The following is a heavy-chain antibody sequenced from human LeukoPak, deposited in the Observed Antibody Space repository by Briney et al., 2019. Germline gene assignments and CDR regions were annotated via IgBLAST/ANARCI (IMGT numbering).Heavy chain of an antibody. Sequence: GGSLRLSCAASGFTFSNYVMGWVRQAPGKGLEWVSSLSDGGANTHYADSVKGRFTISRDNSKNTLYLQLNSLRAEDTAVYYCALGYYFDYWGQGTLVTVSS. CDR2: LSDGGANT. CDR1: GFTFSNYV. CDR3: ALGYYFDY. V-gene: IGHV3-23*01. J-gene: IGHJ4*02. D-gene: IGHD3-10*01.